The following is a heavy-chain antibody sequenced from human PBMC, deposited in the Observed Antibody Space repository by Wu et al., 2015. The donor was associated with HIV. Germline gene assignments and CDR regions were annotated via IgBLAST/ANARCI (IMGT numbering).Heavy chain of an antibody. CDR3: ARGWHIEGATYYNWFRPR. CDR1: GYTFTGYY. Sequence: QVQLVQSGAEVKKPGASVKVSCKASGYTFTGYYMHWVRQAPGQGLEWMGWINPNSGGTNYAQKFQGRVTMTRDTSISTAYMELSRLRSDDTAVYYCARGWHIEGATYYNWFRPRGATGTLVTVSS. D-gene: IGHD1-26*01. J-gene: IGHJ5*02. V-gene: IGHV1-2*02. CDR2: INPNSGGT.